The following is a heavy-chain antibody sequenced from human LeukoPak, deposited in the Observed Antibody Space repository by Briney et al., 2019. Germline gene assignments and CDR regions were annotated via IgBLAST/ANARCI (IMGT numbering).Heavy chain of an antibody. V-gene: IGHV4-39*01. CDR2: IYYSGNT. CDR3: ARRRSGHNWFDP. CDR1: GGSVSISGYY. D-gene: IGHD3-3*01. Sequence: SETLSLTCTVSGGSVSISGYYWVWIRQPPGKGLEWIASIYYSGNTYYNPSLKSRVTIFVDTSKNQFSLNLTSVTAADTAVYYCARRRSGHNWFDPWGQGTLVTVSS. J-gene: IGHJ5*02.